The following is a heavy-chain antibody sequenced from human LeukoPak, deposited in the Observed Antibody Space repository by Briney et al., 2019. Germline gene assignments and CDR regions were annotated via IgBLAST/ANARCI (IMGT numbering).Heavy chain of an antibody. CDR2: IIPIFGTA. J-gene: IGHJ4*02. CDR1: GGTFSSYA. D-gene: IGHD3-22*01. Sequence: ASVKVSCKASGGTFSSYAISWVRQAPGQGLEWMGGIIPIFGTANYAQKFQGRVTITADESTSTAYMEPSSLRSEDTAVYYCARPDYYDSSGYYSSFDYWGQGTLVTVSS. CDR3: ARPDYYDSSGYYSSFDY. V-gene: IGHV1-69*13.